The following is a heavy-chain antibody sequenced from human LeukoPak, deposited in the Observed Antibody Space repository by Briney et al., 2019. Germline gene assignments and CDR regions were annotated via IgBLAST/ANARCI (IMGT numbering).Heavy chain of an antibody. J-gene: IGHJ4*02. Sequence: PGGSLRLSCAASGFTVSRKYMSWVRQAPGKGLEWVSLIYSDGSTYYADSVKGRFSISRDNSKNTLYLQMNSLRVEDTAVYYCARDSTTVTTMPLDYWGQGTLVTVSS. CDR1: GFTVSRKY. CDR3: ARDSTTVTTMPLDY. V-gene: IGHV3-53*01. CDR2: IYSDGST. D-gene: IGHD4-11*01.